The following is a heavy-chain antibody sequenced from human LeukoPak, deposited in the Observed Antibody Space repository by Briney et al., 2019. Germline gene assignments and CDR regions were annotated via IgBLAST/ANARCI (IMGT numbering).Heavy chain of an antibody. CDR2: INPNSGGT. V-gene: IGHV1-2*02. D-gene: IGHD6-13*01. Sequence: ASVKVSCKASGYTFTGYYMHWVRQAPGQGLEWMGWINPNSGGTNYAQKFQGRVTMTRDTSISTAYMELSRLRSDDTAVYYCARDYSVGVAAAGLFDYWGQGTLVTVSS. J-gene: IGHJ4*02. CDR3: ARDYSVGVAAAGLFDY. CDR1: GYTFTGYY.